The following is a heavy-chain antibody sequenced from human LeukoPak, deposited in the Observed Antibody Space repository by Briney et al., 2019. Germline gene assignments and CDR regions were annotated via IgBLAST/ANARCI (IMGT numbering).Heavy chain of an antibody. CDR2: ITGSGGST. J-gene: IGHJ4*02. CDR3: AKANYYDSSGYYEKLDY. V-gene: IGHV3-23*01. Sequence: GGSLRLSCAASGFTFSSNTMSWVRQAPGKGLEWVSAITGSGGSTYYADSVKGRFTISRDNSKNTLYLQMNSLRAEDTAVYYCAKANYYDSSGYYEKLDYWGQGTLVTVSS. CDR1: GFTFSSNT. D-gene: IGHD3-22*01.